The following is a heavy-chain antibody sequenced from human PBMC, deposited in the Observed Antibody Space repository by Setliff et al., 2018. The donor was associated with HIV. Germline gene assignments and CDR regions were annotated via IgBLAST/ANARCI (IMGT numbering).Heavy chain of an antibody. D-gene: IGHD6-13*01. CDR1: DDSISSNY. CDR3: AREGDSSAWYRFDP. CDR2: IFTSGHT. V-gene: IGHV4-4*07. J-gene: IGHJ5*02. Sequence: SETLSLTCTVSDDSISSNYWSWIRQSAGKGLEWVGRIFTSGHTNYNPSLESRVTMSVDTSKDQFSLKLTSVTAADTAVYYCAREGDSSAWYRFDPWGQGTLVTVSS.